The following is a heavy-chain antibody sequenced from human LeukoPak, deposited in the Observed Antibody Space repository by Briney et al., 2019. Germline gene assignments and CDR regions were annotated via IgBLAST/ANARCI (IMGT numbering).Heavy chain of an antibody. Sequence: GESLKVSCKGSGYSFTSSWIGWVRQMPGKGLEWMGIIYPGDSDTRYSPSFQGQVTISAGKSISTAYLQWRSLKASDTAMYYCARPSGTYNRFDYWGQGTLVTVSS. D-gene: IGHD1-26*01. CDR3: ARPSGTYNRFDY. J-gene: IGHJ4*02. CDR1: GYSFTSSW. CDR2: IYPGDSDT. V-gene: IGHV5-51*01.